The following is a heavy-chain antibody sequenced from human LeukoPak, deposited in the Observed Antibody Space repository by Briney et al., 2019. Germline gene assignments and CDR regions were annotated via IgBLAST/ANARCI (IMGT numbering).Heavy chain of an antibody. J-gene: IGHJ4*02. CDR2: INPNSGGT. CDR3: ARTSSSWYGSDFDY. CDR1: GYTFTGYY. D-gene: IGHD6-13*01. V-gene: IGHV1-2*02. Sequence: ASVKVSCKASGYTFTGYYMHWVRQTPGQGVEWMGWINPNSGGTNYAQKFQGRVTMTRDTSISTAYMELSRLRSDDTAVYYCARTSSSWYGSDFDYWGQRTLVTVSS.